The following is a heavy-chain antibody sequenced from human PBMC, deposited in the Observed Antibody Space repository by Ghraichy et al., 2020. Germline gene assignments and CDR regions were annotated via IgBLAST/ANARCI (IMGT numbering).Heavy chain of an antibody. CDR3: ATDWGTSGEPFDY. D-gene: IGHD7-27*01. J-gene: IGHJ4*02. V-gene: IGHV3-21*01. Sequence: GESLNISCAASGFTFSAYGMNWVRQAPGKGLEWVSYISSSSNSIYYADSVKGRFTISRDNAKNSLFLQVDSLKVDDTAVYYCATDWGTSGEPFDYWGQGALVTVSS. CDR1: GFTFSAYG. CDR2: ISSSSNSI.